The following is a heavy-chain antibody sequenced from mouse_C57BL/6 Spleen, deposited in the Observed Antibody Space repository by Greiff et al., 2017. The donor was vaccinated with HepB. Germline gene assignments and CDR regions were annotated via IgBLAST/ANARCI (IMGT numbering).Heavy chain of an antibody. V-gene: IGHV3-8*01. D-gene: IGHD3-3*01. J-gene: IGHJ4*01. CDR3: ARYGTYYYAMDY. Sequence: VQLQQSGPGLAKPSQTLSLSCSVSGYSITSDYWNWIRKFPGNKLEYMGYISYNGSTYYNPSLKSRISIMRDTYKNQYYLQLNSVTTEDTATYYCARYGTYYYAMDYWGQGTSVTVSS. CDR1: GYSITSDY. CDR2: ISYNGST.